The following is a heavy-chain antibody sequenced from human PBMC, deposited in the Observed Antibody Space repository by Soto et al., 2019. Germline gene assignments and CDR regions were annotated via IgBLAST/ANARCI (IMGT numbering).Heavy chain of an antibody. D-gene: IGHD2-2*01. CDR3: ARDFVVVPSALYYFDY. CDR2: IVVASGNT. V-gene: IGHV1-58*01. Sequence: SVKVSCKTSGFIFISSAVQWVRQARGQRLEWMGRIVVASGNTDYAQKFHKRVTLTRDMSTSTVYMELRSLRSEDTAVYYCARDFVVVPSALYYFDYRGQGTLVPGSS. J-gene: IGHJ4*02. CDR1: GFIFISSA.